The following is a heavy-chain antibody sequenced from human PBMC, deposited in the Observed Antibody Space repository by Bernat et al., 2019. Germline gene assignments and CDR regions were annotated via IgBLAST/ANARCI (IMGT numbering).Heavy chain of an antibody. D-gene: IGHD3-10*01. CDR2: IGTAGDT. CDR3: ARAVYYYGSGSYYFDY. Sequence: GQRGEAGGGWVQPGGSLRLSCAASGFTFSSYDMHWVRQATGKGLEWVSAIGTAGDTYYPGSVKGRFTISRENAKNSLYLQMNSLRAGDTAVYYCARAVYYYGSGSYYFDYWGQGTLVTVSS. CDR1: GFTFSSYD. V-gene: IGHV3-13*04. J-gene: IGHJ4*02.